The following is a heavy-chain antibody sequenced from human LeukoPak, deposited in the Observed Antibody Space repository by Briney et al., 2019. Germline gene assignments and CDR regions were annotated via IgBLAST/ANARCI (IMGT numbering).Heavy chain of an antibody. CDR1: GFTVSTDH. CDR2: SYSSGSR. CDR3: ARVWELSFDH. D-gene: IGHD1-26*01. Sequence: GGSLRLSCAASGFTVSTDHMSWVRQAPAKGLEWVAVSYSSGSRHYAESVKGRFTISRDNSKNTLDLQMNSLRAEDTALYYCARVWELSFDHWGQGTLVTVSS. V-gene: IGHV3-53*01. J-gene: IGHJ4*02.